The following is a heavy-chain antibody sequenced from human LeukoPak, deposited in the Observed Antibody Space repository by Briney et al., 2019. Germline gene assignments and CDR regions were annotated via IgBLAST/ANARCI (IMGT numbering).Heavy chain of an antibody. D-gene: IGHD6-13*01. Sequence: GGSLRLSCAASGFTFSRYWMSWVRQAPGKGLEWVANINQDGSEKYYVDSVKGRFTISRDNAKNSLYLQMNSLRAEDTAVYYCARPRGYSSSSFRFDPWGQGTLVTVSS. CDR1: GFTFSRYW. V-gene: IGHV3-7*01. CDR3: ARPRGYSSSSFRFDP. J-gene: IGHJ5*02. CDR2: INQDGSEK.